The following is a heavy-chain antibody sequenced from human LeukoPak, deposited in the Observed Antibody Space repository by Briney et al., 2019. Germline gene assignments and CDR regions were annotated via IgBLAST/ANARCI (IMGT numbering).Heavy chain of an antibody. Sequence: ASVKVSCKASGGTFSSYAISWVRQAPGQGLEWMGGIIPIFGTANYAQKFQGRVTITTDESTSTAYMELSSLRSEDTAVYYCARSPGHWFDPWGQGTLVTVSS. CDR2: IIPIFGTA. CDR1: GGTFSSYA. CDR3: ARSPGHWFDP. D-gene: IGHD2-2*01. J-gene: IGHJ5*02. V-gene: IGHV1-69*05.